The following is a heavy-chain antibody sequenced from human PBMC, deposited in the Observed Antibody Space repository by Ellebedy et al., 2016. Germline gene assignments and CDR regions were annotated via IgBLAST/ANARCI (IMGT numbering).Heavy chain of an antibody. V-gene: IGHV3-21*06. Sequence: GASLKISXAASGFPFNTAGMTWVRQAPGKGLEWVATIVNSGRDTYHGDLLKGQFTVSRDNTRNSVYLQMDSLTVEDTAVYYCARDGREWSRDLWGQGTLVTVSS. D-gene: IGHD2-8*01. CDR2: IVNSGRDT. CDR3: ARDGREWSRDL. J-gene: IGHJ4*02. CDR1: GFPFNTAG.